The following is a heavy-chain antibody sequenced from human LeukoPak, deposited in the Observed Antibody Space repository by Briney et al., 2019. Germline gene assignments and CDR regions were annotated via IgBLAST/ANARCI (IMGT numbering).Heavy chain of an antibody. V-gene: IGHV1-18*01. CDR1: GYSFATYG. J-gene: IGHJ4*02. CDR3: AKVAGDRMDY. D-gene: IGHD6-13*01. CDR2: ISANTGKT. Sequence: ASVKVSCKTSGYSFATYGFCWVRQAPGDGLEWMWGISANTGKTSYAQKFQDRVTMTTDTSTTTAYMELRSLRLDDTAVYFCAKVAGDRMDYWGQGTLVTVSS.